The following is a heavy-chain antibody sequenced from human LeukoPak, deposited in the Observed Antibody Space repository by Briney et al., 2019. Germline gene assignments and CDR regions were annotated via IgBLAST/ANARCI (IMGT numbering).Heavy chain of an antibody. J-gene: IGHJ4*02. V-gene: IGHV1-2*02. CDR3: AKTSTSYVRSLDW. CDR1: VYTVTHYY. Sequence: ASVKVSYTPSVYTVTHYYIHWVRQAPGQGRDWMAWINPNNGVTNNAPKYHDRVTDTRDTAVNTANTELGSLTSDDTAFYYCAKTSTSYVRSLDWWGQGTLVTVSS. D-gene: IGHD3-16*01. CDR2: INPNNGVT.